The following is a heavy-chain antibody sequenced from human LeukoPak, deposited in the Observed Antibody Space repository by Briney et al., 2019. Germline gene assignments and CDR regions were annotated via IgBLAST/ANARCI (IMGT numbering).Heavy chain of an antibody. CDR2: IYYSGST. CDR3: ARPGEVYYYDSSGYPAHYFDY. V-gene: IGHV4-39*01. J-gene: IGHJ4*02. D-gene: IGHD3-22*01. Sequence: PSXXXSLTCSVSGGSIYNSAYHWGWIRQPGGKGMEWIGSIYYSGSTYYNPSLKSRVTISVDTSKNQFSLKLSSVTAADTAVYYCARPGEVYYYDSSGYPAHYFDYWGQGTLVTVSS. CDR1: GGSIYNSAYH.